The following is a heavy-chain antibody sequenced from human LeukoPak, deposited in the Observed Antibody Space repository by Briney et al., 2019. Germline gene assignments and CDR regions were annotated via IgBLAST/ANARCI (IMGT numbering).Heavy chain of an antibody. J-gene: IGHJ4*02. D-gene: IGHD7-27*01. V-gene: IGHV3-48*04. Sequence: GGSLRLSCAASGFTFSINTMNWVRQAPGKGLEWISYIGLSETTISYADSVKGRFTISRDSARNSLSLQMNYLRAEDTAIYYCVRDHLWAFDYWGQGALVAVSS. CDR3: VRDHLWAFDY. CDR1: GFTFSINT. CDR2: IGLSETTI.